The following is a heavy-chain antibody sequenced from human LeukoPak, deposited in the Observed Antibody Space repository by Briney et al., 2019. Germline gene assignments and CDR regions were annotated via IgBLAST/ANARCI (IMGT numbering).Heavy chain of an antibody. CDR3: ASFYRTYDFWSGYSAAEYFQH. J-gene: IGHJ1*01. CDR2: IYHSGST. Sequence: SETLSLTCAVSGGSISSGGYSWSWIRQPPGKGLEWIGYIYHSGSTYYNPSLKSRVTISVDRSKNQFSLKLSSVTAADTAVYYCASFYRTYDFWSGYSAAEYFQHWGQGTLVTVSS. D-gene: IGHD3-3*01. V-gene: IGHV4-30-2*01. CDR1: GGSISSGGYS.